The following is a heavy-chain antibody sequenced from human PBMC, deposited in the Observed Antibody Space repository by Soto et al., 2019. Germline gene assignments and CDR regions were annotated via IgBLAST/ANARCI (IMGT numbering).Heavy chain of an antibody. J-gene: IGHJ5*02. D-gene: IGHD3-10*01. CDR2: FYYSGST. CDR3: ARRVVRGIVTS. CDR1: GGSISSSSDS. V-gene: IGHV4-39*01. Sequence: QLQLQESGPGLVKPSETMSLTCIVSGGSISSSSDSWGWIRQPPGKGLEWIGSFYYSGSTYYNPSLKSRLTISVDSSKNQFSLNLSSVTAADTAVYYCARRVVRGIVTSWGQGTLVTVSS.